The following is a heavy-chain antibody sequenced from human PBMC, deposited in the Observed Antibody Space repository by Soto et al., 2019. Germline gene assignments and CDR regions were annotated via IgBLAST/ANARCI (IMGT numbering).Heavy chain of an antibody. D-gene: IGHD3-3*01. V-gene: IGHV3-48*02. CDR3: ARDNYDFWSGYSYYYYYGMDV. CDR2: ISSSSSTI. J-gene: IGHJ6*02. Sequence: PGGSLRLSCAASGFTFSSYSMNWVRQAPGKGLEWVSYISSSSSTIYYADSVKGRFTISRDNAKNSLYLQMNSLRDEDTAVYYCARDNYDFWSGYSYYYYYGMDVWGQGTTVTVSS. CDR1: GFTFSSYS.